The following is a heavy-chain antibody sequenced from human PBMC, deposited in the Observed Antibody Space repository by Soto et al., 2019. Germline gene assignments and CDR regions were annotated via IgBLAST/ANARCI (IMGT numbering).Heavy chain of an antibody. D-gene: IGHD6-13*01. J-gene: IGHJ4*02. CDR1: GGSFSGYY. CDR2: INHSGST. V-gene: IGHV4-34*01. Sequence: PSETLSLTCAVYGGSFSGYYWSWIRQPPGKGLEWIGEINHSGSTNYNPSLKSRVTISVDTSKNQFSLKLSSVTAADTAVYYCAVIAADFDYWGQGTLVTSPQ. CDR3: AVIAADFDY.